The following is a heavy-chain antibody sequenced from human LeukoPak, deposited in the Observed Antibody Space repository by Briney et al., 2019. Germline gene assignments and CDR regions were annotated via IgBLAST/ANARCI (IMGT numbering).Heavy chain of an antibody. Sequence: GGSLRLSCAASGFTFSSYSMNWVRQAPGKGLEWASYISSSSSTIYYADSVKGRFTISRDNAKNSLYLQMNSLRAEDTAVYYCARMYYYDSSGYYWGQGTLVTVSS. CDR2: ISSSSSTI. CDR1: GFTFSSYS. V-gene: IGHV3-48*04. J-gene: IGHJ4*02. CDR3: ARMYYYDSSGYY. D-gene: IGHD3-22*01.